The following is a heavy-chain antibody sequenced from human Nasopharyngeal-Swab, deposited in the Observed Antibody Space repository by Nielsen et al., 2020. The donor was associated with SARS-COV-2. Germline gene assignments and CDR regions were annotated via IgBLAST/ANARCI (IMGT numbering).Heavy chain of an antibody. J-gene: IGHJ4*02. CDR2: IRSKGNSYAT. Sequence: GESLKIPCAASGFIFSDSAIHWVRQASGKGLEWVGRIRSKGNSYATEYAASVEGRFTISRDDSKNTAYLQMNSLMTEDTAVYYCSRCGGSCYTGKDYWGQGTLVTASS. CDR3: SRCGGSCYTGKDY. V-gene: IGHV3-73*01. CDR1: GFIFSDSA. D-gene: IGHD2-15*01.